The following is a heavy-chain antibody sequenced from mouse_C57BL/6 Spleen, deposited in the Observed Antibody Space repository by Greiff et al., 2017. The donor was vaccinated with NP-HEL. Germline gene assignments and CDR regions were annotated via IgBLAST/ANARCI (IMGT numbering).Heavy chain of an antibody. D-gene: IGHD2-3*01. CDR2: IDPSDSYT. CDR3: ARSGGYYPNYYAMDY. CDR1: GYTFTSYW. V-gene: IGHV1-50*01. J-gene: IGHJ4*01. Sequence: QVQLQQPGAELVKPGASVKLSCKASGYTFTSYWMQWVKQRPGQGLEWIGEIDPSDSYTNYNQKFKGKATLTVDTSSSTAYMQLSSLTSEDSAVYYCARSGGYYPNYYAMDYWGQGTSVTVSS.